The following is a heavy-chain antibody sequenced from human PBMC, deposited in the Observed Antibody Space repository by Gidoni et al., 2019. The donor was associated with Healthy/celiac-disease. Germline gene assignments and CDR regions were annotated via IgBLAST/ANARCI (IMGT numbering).Heavy chain of an antibody. CDR2: INHSGST. CDR3: ARGRYYDSSGYYDPGRYGMDV. D-gene: IGHD3-22*01. V-gene: IGHV4-34*01. Sequence: QVQLQQWGAGLLKPSETLSLTCAVYGGSFSGYYWSWIREPPGKGLEWIGEINHSGSTNYNPSLKSRVTISVDTSKNQFSLKLSSVTAADTAVYYCARGRYYDSSGYYDPGRYGMDVWGQGTTVTVSS. CDR1: GGSFSGYY. J-gene: IGHJ6*02.